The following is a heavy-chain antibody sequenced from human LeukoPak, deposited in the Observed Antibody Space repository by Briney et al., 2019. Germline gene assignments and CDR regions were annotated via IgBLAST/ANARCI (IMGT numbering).Heavy chain of an antibody. CDR2: IYYSGST. J-gene: IGHJ5*02. CDR1: GGSISSYY. D-gene: IGHD6-19*01. CDR3: ARDQGAVAGIDP. Sequence: SETLSLTCTVSGGSISSYYWSWIRQPPGKGLEWIGYIYYSGSTNYNPSLKSRVTISIDTSKNQFSVKLTSVTAADTAVYYCARDQGAVAGIDPWGQGTLVTVSS. V-gene: IGHV4-59*12.